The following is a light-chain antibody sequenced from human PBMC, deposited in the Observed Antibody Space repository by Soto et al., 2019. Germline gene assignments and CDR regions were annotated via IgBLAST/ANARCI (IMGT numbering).Light chain of an antibody. J-gene: IGLJ3*02. CDR2: LNNDGSH. V-gene: IGLV4-69*01. Sequence: QSVLTQSPSASASLGASVKLTCTLSSGHSSYAIAWHQQQPEKGPRYLMKLNNDGSHSKGDGIPDRFSGSSSGAERYLTISSLQSEDEADYYCQTWGTGIRVFGGGTKVTVL. CDR1: SGHSSYA. CDR3: QTWGTGIRV.